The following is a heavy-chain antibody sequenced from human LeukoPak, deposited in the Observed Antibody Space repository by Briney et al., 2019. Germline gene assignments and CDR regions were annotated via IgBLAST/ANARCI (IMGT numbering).Heavy chain of an antibody. CDR3: ARPRTGNTGRPEYIEN. D-gene: IGHD2-8*02. Sequence: LRLSCAASGFTFSSYAMSWVRQVPGKGLEWIGYIYYTGSTTYNPSLKSRLTISMDTSRNQLSLKLNSVTAADTAVYFCARPRTGNTGRPEYIENWGQGTLVTVSP. CDR1: GFTFSSYAM. V-gene: IGHV4-31*02. CDR2: IYYTGST. J-gene: IGHJ1*01.